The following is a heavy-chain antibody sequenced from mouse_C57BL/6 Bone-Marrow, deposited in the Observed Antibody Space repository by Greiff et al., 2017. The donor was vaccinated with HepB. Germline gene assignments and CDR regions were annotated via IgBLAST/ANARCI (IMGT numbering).Heavy chain of an antibody. CDR1: GFTFSSYA. V-gene: IGHV5-4*01. CDR2: ISDGGSYT. CDR3: ARLYYGILFAY. Sequence: EVHLVESGGGLVKPGGSLKLSCAASGFTFSSYAMSWVRQTPEKRLEWVATISDGGSYTYYPDNVKGRFTISRDNAKNNLYLQMSHLKSEDTAMYYCARLYYGILFAYWGQGTLVTVSA. D-gene: IGHD2-1*01. J-gene: IGHJ3*01.